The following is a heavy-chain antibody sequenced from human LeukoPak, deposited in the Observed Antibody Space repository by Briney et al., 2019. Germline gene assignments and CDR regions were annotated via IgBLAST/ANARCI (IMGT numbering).Heavy chain of an antibody. V-gene: IGHV4-59*08. CDR3: ARHSMYDSGTYTFDV. D-gene: IGHD3-10*01. Sequence: SETLSLTCAVYGGSFSGYYWSWIRQPPGKGLEWIASVYYSGGTYYNPSLKSRLTVSVDTSKNQFSLRLSSVTAADTAVYFCARHSMYDSGTYTFDVWGQGTLVTVSS. CDR2: VYYSGGT. CDR1: GGSFSGYY. J-gene: IGHJ4*02.